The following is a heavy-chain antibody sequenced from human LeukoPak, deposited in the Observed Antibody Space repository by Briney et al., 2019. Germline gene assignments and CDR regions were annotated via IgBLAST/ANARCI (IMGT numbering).Heavy chain of an antibody. CDR1: GFTFSSYA. V-gene: IGHV3-23*01. CDR2: ISGSGGNT. Sequence: PGGSLRLSCAASGFTFSSYAMSWVRQAPGKGLEWVSAISGSGGNTYYADSVKGRFTISRDNSKNTLYLQMNSLRAEDTAVYYCAKALRSNLLFDHWGQGTLVTVSS. J-gene: IGHJ4*02. CDR3: AKALRSNLLFDH. D-gene: IGHD5/OR15-5a*01.